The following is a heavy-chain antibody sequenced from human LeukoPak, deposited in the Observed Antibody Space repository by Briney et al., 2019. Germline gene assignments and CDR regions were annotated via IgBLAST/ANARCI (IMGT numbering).Heavy chain of an antibody. D-gene: IGHD3-3*01. J-gene: IGHJ6*02. CDR1: GCTFSSYA. Sequence: SVKVSCKASGCTFSSYAISWVRQARGQGLEWMGGIIPIFGTANYAQKFQGRVTITTDESTSTAYMELSSLRSEDTAVYYCARAGEYYDFWSGPDRYCYGMDVWGQGTTVTVSS. CDR2: IIPIFGTA. CDR3: ARAGEYYDFWSGPDRYCYGMDV. V-gene: IGHV1-69*05.